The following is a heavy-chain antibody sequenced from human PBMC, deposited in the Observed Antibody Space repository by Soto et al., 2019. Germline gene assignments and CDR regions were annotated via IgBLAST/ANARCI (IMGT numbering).Heavy chain of an antibody. CDR1: GYTFTSYD. CDR3: ASFGIPDRYDFWSGYYPACGMDV. Sequence: SVKVSCKASGYTFTSYDINWVRQATGQGLEWMGWMNPNSGNTGYAQKFQGRVTMTRNTSISTAYMELSSLRSEDTAVYYCASFGIPDRYDFWSGYYPACGMDVWGQGTTVTVSS. V-gene: IGHV1-8*01. CDR2: MNPNSGNT. J-gene: IGHJ6*02. D-gene: IGHD3-3*01.